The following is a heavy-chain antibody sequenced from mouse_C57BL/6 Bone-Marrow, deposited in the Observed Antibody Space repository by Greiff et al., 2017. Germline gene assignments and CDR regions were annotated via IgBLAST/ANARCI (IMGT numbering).Heavy chain of an antibody. Sequence: VQLQQSGAELARPGASVKLSCKASGYTFTSYGISWVKQRTGRGPEWIGEIYPRSGNTYYIEKFKGKATLTAAKSSSTAYMWLRSLISADSAVYFCAILGGNLFAYWGQGTLVTVSA. V-gene: IGHV1-81*01. CDR2: IYPRSGNT. J-gene: IGHJ3*01. CDR1: GYTFTSYG. D-gene: IGHD2-1*01. CDR3: AILGGNLFAY.